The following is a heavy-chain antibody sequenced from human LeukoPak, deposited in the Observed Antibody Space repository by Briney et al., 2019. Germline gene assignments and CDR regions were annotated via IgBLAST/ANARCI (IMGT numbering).Heavy chain of an antibody. V-gene: IGHV4-34*01. CDR2: INRNGTT. Sequence: SETLSLTCTVSGGSISSYYWSWIRQPPGKGLEWIGEINRNGTTNYNPSLKSRVTISIDTSKNQFSLKLSSVTAADTAVYYCARGYYYDSSGYYYFDYWGQGTLVTVSS. CDR1: GGSISSYY. CDR3: ARGYYYDSSGYYYFDY. J-gene: IGHJ4*02. D-gene: IGHD3-22*01.